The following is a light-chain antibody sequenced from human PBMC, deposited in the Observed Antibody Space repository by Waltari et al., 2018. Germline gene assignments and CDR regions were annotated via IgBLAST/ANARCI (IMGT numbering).Light chain of an antibody. CDR1: QSVSSY. CDR2: DTF. V-gene: IGKV3-11*01. CDR3: QQRSTWPLT. J-gene: IGKJ1*01. Sequence: EIVLPQSPAPLSLSRGQRATLSCRASQSVSSYLALCQQRPGQAPRLLIYDTFNRATGIPARFSGSGSWTDFTLTISSLEPEDFAVYYCQQRSTWPLTFGQGTKVEIK.